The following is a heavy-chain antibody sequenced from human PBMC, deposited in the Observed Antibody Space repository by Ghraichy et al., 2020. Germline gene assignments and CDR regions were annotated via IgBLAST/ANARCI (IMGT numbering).Heavy chain of an antibody. J-gene: IGHJ6*02. CDR2: INHSGST. V-gene: IGHV4-34*01. CDR1: GGSFSGYY. D-gene: IGHD3-10*01. Sequence: SETLSLTCAVYGGSFSGYYWSWIRQPPGKGLEWIGEINHSGSTNYNPSLKSRVTISVDTSKYQFSLKLSSVTAADTAVYYCARCLYYYGSGSSRHGMDVWGQGTTVTVSS. CDR3: ARCLYYYGSGSSRHGMDV.